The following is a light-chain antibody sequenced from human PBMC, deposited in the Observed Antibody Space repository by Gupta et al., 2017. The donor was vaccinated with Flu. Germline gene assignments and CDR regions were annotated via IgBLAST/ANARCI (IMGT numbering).Light chain of an antibody. J-gene: IGKJ3*01. Sequence: ELVMTPSPGTLSVLPGERATLSCRASQNIGNNLAWYQHKPGQAPRLLIYGASTRADGVPARFSGSGSGTEFTLTITGLQSEDFAVYYCQQYNNWPRAFGPGTKVDIK. CDR1: QNIGNN. CDR3: QQYNNWPRA. CDR2: GAS. V-gene: IGKV3-15*01.